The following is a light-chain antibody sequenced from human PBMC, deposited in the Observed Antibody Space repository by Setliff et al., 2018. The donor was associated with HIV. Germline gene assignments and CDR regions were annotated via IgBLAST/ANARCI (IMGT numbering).Light chain of an antibody. V-gene: IGLV6-57*01. CDR3: QSYDSSNHWV. Sequence: NFMLTQPHSVSGSPGKTVTISCTRSSGSIASNYVQWYQQRPGSSPTTVIYEDNQRPSGVPDRFSGSIDSSSNSASLSISGLKTGDEADYYCQSYDSSNHWVFGGGTKVTVL. CDR2: EDN. J-gene: IGLJ3*02. CDR1: SGSIASNY.